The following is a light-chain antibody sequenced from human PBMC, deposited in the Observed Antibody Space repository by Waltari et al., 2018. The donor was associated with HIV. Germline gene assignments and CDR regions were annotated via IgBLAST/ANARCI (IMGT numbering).Light chain of an antibody. Sequence: EIVLTQSPATLSLSPGERASLSCRARQSVRSYLAWYQQKPGQAPRLLIYEASTRATGVPARFSGSGSGTDFTLTISSLEPEDFAIYYCQERSNWPSLTFGGGTRLEMK. CDR1: QSVRSY. V-gene: IGKV3-11*01. CDR3: QERSNWPSLT. J-gene: IGKJ4*01. CDR2: EAS.